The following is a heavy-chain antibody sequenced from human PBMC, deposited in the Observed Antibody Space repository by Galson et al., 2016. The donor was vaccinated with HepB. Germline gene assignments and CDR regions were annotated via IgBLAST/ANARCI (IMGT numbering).Heavy chain of an antibody. V-gene: IGHV3-23*01. D-gene: IGHD3-10*01. CDR3: AKSPSNRVRGVDPPFDY. Sequence: SLRLSCAASGFTFSSYAMSWVRQAPGKGLEWVSAISGSGGSTYYADSVKGRFTISRDNSKNTLYLQMNSLRAEETAVYYCAKSPSNRVRGVDPPFDYWGQGTLVTVSS. CDR2: ISGSGGST. J-gene: IGHJ4*02. CDR1: GFTFSSYA.